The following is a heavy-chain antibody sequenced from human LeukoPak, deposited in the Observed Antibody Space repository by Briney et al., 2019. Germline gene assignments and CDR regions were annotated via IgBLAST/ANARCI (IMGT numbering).Heavy chain of an antibody. CDR1: GFTFSSYS. Sequence: GGSLRLSCAASGFTFSSYSMNWVRQAPGKGLEWVSSISSSSSYIYYADSVKGRFTISRDNAKNSLYLQMNSLRAEDTAVYHCARSKTRNYWYGMDVWGQGTTVTVSS. J-gene: IGHJ6*02. CDR3: ARSKTRNYWYGMDV. CDR2: ISSSSSYI. V-gene: IGHV3-21*01.